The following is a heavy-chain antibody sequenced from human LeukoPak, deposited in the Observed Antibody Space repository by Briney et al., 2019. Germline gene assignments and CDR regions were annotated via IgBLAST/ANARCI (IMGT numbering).Heavy chain of an antibody. V-gene: IGHV3-30*03. D-gene: IGHD5-18*01. CDR2: ISYDGSNK. Sequence: GGSLRLSCAPSGFTFSRHGMHWVRQAPGKGLEWVAVISYDGSNKYYADSVKGRFTISRDNSKNTLYLQMNSLRAEDTAVYYCARFGPDSYVDYWGQGTLVTVSS. CDR3: ARFGPDSYVDY. J-gene: IGHJ4*02. CDR1: GFTFSRHG.